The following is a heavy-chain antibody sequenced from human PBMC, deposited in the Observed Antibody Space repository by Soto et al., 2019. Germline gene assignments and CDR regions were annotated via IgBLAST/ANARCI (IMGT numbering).Heavy chain of an antibody. D-gene: IGHD3-22*01. CDR3: ARGGYYYDSSGYYV. CDR2: IYYSGST. CDR1: GGSISSGGYY. J-gene: IGHJ4*02. V-gene: IGHV4-31*03. Sequence: SETLSLTCTVSGGSISSGGYYWSWIHQHPGKGLEWIGYIYYSGSTYYNPSLKSRVTISVDTSKNQFSLKLSSVTAADTAVYYCARGGYYYDSSGYYVWGQGTLVTVSS.